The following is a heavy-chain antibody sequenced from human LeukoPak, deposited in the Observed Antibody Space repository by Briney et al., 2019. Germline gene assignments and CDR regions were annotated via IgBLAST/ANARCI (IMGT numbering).Heavy chain of an antibody. CDR1: GVSISSHY. V-gene: IGHV4-59*11. Sequence: PSETLSLTCTVSGVSISSHYWSWIRQPPGKGLEWIGYIYYSGSTNYNPSLKSRVTISVDTSKNQFSLKLSSVTAADTAVYYCARVRHQKSTSPFDYWGRGTLVTVSS. J-gene: IGHJ4*02. CDR3: ARVRHQKSTSPFDY. CDR2: IYYSGST.